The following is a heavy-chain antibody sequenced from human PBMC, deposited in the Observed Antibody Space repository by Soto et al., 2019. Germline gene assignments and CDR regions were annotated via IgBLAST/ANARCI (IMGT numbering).Heavy chain of an antibody. CDR2: IIPIFGTA. Sequence: ASVKVSCKASGGTFSSYAISWVRQAPGQGLEWMGGIIPIFGTANYAQKFQGRVTITADESTSTAYMELSSLRSEDTAVYYCASMSSRETYWFDPWGQGTLVTVSS. D-gene: IGHD3-10*02. CDR1: GGTFSSYA. CDR3: ASMSSRETYWFDP. V-gene: IGHV1-69*01. J-gene: IGHJ5*02.